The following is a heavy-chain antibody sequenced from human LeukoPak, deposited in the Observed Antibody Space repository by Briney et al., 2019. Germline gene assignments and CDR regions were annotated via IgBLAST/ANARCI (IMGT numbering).Heavy chain of an antibody. J-gene: IGHJ5*02. Sequence: PGGSLRLSCAASGFTVSSNYMSWVRQAPGKGLEWVANIKQDGSEQYYVDSVKGRFTISRDNAKNSLSLQMNSLRAEDTAVYYCARPLMYYYGSETYFWFDPWGQGTLVTVSS. V-gene: IGHV3-7*01. CDR2: IKQDGSEQ. CDR3: ARPLMYYYGSETYFWFDP. D-gene: IGHD3-10*01. CDR1: GFTVSSNY.